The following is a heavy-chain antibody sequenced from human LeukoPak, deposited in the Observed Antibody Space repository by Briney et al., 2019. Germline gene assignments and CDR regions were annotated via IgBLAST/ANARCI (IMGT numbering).Heavy chain of an antibody. CDR2: IKEDGSEK. Sequence: PGGSLRLSCAASGFPFSSYWMSWDRQAPGKGLEWLANIKEDGSEKYYVDSVKGRFTISRDNAKSSLYLQMKSLRAEDTAVYYCARAVASNWFDPWGQGTLVTVSS. CDR1: GFPFSSYW. J-gene: IGHJ5*02. D-gene: IGHD6-19*01. CDR3: ARAVASNWFDP. V-gene: IGHV3-7*01.